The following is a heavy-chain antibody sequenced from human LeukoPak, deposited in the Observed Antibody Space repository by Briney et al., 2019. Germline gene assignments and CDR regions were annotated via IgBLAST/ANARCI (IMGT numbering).Heavy chain of an antibody. CDR2: ISSSSSYI. CDR3: ATTIGGKYDY. V-gene: IGHV3-21*01. CDR1: GFTFSSYS. J-gene: IGHJ4*02. D-gene: IGHD3-16*01. Sequence: PGGALRLSCAASGFTFSSYSMYWVRQAPGKGLEWVSSISSSSSYIYYADSVKGRFTISRDNAKNSLYLQMNSLRAEDTAVYYCATTIGGKYDYWGQGTLVTVSS.